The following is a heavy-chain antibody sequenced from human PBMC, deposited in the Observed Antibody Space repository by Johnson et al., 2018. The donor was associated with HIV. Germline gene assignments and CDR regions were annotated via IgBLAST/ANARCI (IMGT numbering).Heavy chain of an antibody. Sequence: VQLVESGGGLVQPGRSLRLSCAASGFTVSSNYMSWVRQAPGKGLEWVSAISGSGGSTYYADSVKGRFTISRDNSKNTLYLRLNSLRPEDSAVYYCANDVSVVTPSGSFDIWGQGTRVTVSS. J-gene: IGHJ3*02. V-gene: IGHV3-23*04. CDR1: GFTVSSNY. CDR2: ISGSGGST. CDR3: ANDVSVVTPSGSFDI. D-gene: IGHD4-23*01.